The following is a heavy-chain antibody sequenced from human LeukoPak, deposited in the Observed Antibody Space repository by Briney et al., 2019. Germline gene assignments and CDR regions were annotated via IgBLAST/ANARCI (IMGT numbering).Heavy chain of an antibody. D-gene: IGHD3-3*01. CDR3: ATDLLEGDFWREDVFDI. CDR2: FDPEDGET. V-gene: IGHV1-24*01. Sequence: ASVKVSCKVSGYTLTELSMHWVRQAPGKRLEWMGGFDPEDGETIYAQKFQGRVTMTEDTSTDTAYMELSSLRSEDTAVYYCATDLLEGDFWREDVFDIWGQGTMVTVSS. CDR1: GYTLTELS. J-gene: IGHJ3*02.